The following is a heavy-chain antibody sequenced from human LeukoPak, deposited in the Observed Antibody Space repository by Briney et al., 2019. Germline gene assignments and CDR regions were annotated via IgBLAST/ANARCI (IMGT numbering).Heavy chain of an antibody. Sequence: TGGSLRLSCAASGFTFSSYWMSWVRQAPGKGLEWVANIKQDGSEKYYVDSVKGRVTISRDNARNSLFLHMNSLRAEDSAVYYCARGFGEDDHYYHAMDVWGRGTTVTVSS. D-gene: IGHD3-10*01. J-gene: IGHJ6*02. CDR3: ARGFGEDDHYYHAMDV. CDR1: GFTFSSYW. CDR2: IKQDGSEK. V-gene: IGHV3-7*01.